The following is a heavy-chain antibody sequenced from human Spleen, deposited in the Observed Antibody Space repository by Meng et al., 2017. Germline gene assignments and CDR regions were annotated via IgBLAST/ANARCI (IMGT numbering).Heavy chain of an antibody. V-gene: IGHV4-34*01. CDR2: INHSGST. Sequence: HGPLQRWGAVLLKPSESLSPTCGGDGWSFSGYYWSWIRQPPGKGLEWIGEINHSGSTNYNPSLKSRVTISVDTSKNQFSLKLSSVTAADTAVYYCARGPTTMAHDFDYWGQGTLVTVSS. J-gene: IGHJ4*02. CDR1: GWSFSGYY. CDR3: ARGPTTMAHDFDY. D-gene: IGHD4-11*01.